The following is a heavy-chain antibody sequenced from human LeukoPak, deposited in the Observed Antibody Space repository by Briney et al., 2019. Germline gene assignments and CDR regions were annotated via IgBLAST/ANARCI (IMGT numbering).Heavy chain of an antibody. CDR2: INHSGST. V-gene: IGHV4-34*01. CDR1: GGSFSGYY. CDR3: AQVSTSLYYYYMDV. Sequence: SETLSLTCAVYGGSFSGYYWSWIRHPPGKGLEWIGEINHSGSTNYNPSLKSRVTISVDTAKNHFSLKLSSVTAADTAVYYCAQVSTSLYYYYMDVWGKGTTVTVSS. J-gene: IGHJ6*03. D-gene: IGHD2-2*01.